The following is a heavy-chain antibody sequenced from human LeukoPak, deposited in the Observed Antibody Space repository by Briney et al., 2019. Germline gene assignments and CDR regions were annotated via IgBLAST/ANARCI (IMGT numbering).Heavy chain of an antibody. Sequence: GGSLRLSCAASGCTFSSYSMNWVRQAPGKGLEWVSYISSSSSTIYYADSVKGRFTISRDNAKNSLYLQMNSLRAEDTAVYYCARDDGIAVAGGADYWGQGTLVTVSS. CDR3: ARDDGIAVAGGADY. J-gene: IGHJ4*02. CDR2: ISSSSSTI. V-gene: IGHV3-48*04. CDR1: GCTFSSYS. D-gene: IGHD6-19*01.